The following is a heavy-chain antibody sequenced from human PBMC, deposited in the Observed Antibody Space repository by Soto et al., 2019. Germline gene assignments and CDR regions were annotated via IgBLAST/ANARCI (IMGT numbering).Heavy chain of an antibody. V-gene: IGHV1-69*13. J-gene: IGHJ4*02. D-gene: IGHD3-16*02. CDR1: GGTFSSYA. CDR3: ARARGDYVWGSYRQKYYFDY. CDR2: IIPIFGTA. Sequence: ASVKVSCKASGGTFSSYAISWVRQAPGQGLEWMGGIIPIFGTANYAQKFQGRVTITADESTSTAYMELSSLRSEDTAVYYCARARGDYVWGSYRQKYYFDYWGQGTLVTVSS.